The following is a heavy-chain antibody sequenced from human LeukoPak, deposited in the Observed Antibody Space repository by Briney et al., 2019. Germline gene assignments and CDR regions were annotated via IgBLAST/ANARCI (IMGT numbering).Heavy chain of an antibody. CDR3: ARGLLVGNTGYYFDY. V-gene: IGHV4-59*01. CDR1: GGSISGYY. D-gene: IGHD1-26*01. Sequence: PSETLSLTCTVSGGSISGYYWSWIRQPPGKGLEWIGYIYYSGNTNYNPSLKSRVTISVDTSKQQFSLKLRSVTAADTAVYYCARGLLVGNTGYYFDYWGQGTLVTVSS. J-gene: IGHJ4*02. CDR2: IYYSGNT.